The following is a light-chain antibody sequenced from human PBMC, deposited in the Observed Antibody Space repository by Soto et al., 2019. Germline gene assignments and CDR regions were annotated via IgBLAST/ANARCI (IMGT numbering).Light chain of an antibody. J-gene: IGKJ3*01. CDR2: GAS. CDR3: QQYGSSFT. CDR1: QSVSSSY. Sequence: EIVLTQSPGTLSLSPGERATLSCRASQSVSSSYLAWYQQKPGQAPRLLIYGASSRPTGIPDRFSGSGSGTDFTLTISRLEPDDFAVYYCQQYGSSFTFGPGTKVDIK. V-gene: IGKV3-20*01.